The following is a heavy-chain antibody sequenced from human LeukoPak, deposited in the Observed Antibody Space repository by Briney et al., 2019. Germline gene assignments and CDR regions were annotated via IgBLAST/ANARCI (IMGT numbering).Heavy chain of an antibody. J-gene: IGHJ5*02. D-gene: IGHD2-15*01. CDR3: ARGRYCSGGSCYFDP. V-gene: IGHV3-7*03. CDR2: IKQDGSEK. CDR1: GFTFSSYW. Sequence: GGSLRLSCAASGFTFSSYWMSWVRQAPGKGLEWVANIKQDGSEKYYVDSVKGRFTISRDSAKNSLYLQMNSLRAEDTAVYYCARGRYCSGGSCYFDPWGQGTLVTVSS.